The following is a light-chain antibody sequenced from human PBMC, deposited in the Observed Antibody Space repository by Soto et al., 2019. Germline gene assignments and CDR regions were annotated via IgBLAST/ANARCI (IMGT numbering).Light chain of an antibody. Sequence: EIVLTQSPDTLSLSPGERATLSCRASQSVSSSLAWYQQKPGQAPRLLIYDASNRATGIPARFSGSGSGTDFTLTISSLEPEDFAVYYCQKYNSAPLTFGGGTKVEIK. J-gene: IGKJ4*01. CDR2: DAS. CDR3: QKYNSAPLT. V-gene: IGKV3-11*01. CDR1: QSVSSS.